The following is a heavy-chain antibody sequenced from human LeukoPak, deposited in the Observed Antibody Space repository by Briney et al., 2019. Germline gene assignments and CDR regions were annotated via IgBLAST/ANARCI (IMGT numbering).Heavy chain of an antibody. Sequence: SGGSLRLSCVASGFTFSSYSMNWVRQAPGKGLEWVSSISSSSSYIYYADSVKGRFTISRDNAKNSLYLQMNSLRAEDTAVYYCARDKYSSGWYAVDYWGQGTLVTVSS. CDR1: GFTFSSYS. D-gene: IGHD6-19*01. J-gene: IGHJ4*02. CDR2: ISSSSSYI. V-gene: IGHV3-21*01. CDR3: ARDKYSSGWYAVDY.